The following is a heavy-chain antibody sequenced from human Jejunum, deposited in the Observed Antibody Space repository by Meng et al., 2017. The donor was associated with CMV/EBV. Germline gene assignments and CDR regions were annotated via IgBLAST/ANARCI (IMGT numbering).Heavy chain of an antibody. D-gene: IGHD1-7*01. J-gene: IGHJ4*02. Sequence: VPLQAAGPVLVKLSGTFSFPCTVSSDSIRSDIGWSWVPQPPGKGLEWLGEVYHRGDTNYNPSLKSRVDITVDKAKNQFYLSLFSVTAADTAVYYCGRDQGRELINHWGQGTLVTVSS. CDR3: GRDQGRELINH. CDR2: VYHRGDT. V-gene: IGHV4-4*02. CDR1: SDSIRSDIG.